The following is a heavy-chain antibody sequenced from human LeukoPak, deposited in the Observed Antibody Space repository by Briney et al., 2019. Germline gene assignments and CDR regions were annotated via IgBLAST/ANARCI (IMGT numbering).Heavy chain of an antibody. CDR1: GFTFSSYS. CDR3: AREGTIFGVVTLDYGMDV. Sequence: GGSVRLSCGASGFTFSSYSMNWVHQAPGKGLEWVSSISSSSSYIYYADSVKGRFTISRDNAKNSLYLQMNSLRAEDTAVYYCAREGTIFGVVTLDYGMDVWGQGTTVTVSS. CDR2: ISSSSSYI. D-gene: IGHD3-3*01. V-gene: IGHV3-21*01. J-gene: IGHJ6*02.